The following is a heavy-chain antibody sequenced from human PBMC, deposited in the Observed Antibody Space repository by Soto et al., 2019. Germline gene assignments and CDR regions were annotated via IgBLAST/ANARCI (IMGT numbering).Heavy chain of an antibody. CDR1: GFIFSDYY. CDR3: ARDFSKTTVGVVDS. Sequence: QVHLEESGGGLVKPGQSLRLSCATSGFIFSDYYMAWIRQAPGKGLEWIGYINNGGDIVHYSDAVRGRFRISRDNTKKSLYLQMTSLRAEDTAIYYCARDFSKTTVGVVDSWGQGALVTVSS. CDR2: INNGGDIV. V-gene: IGHV3-11*01. J-gene: IGHJ4*02. D-gene: IGHD3-16*01.